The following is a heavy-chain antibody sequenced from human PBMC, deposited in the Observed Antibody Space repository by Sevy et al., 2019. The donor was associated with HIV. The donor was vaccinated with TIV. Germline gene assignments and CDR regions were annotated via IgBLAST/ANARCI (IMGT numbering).Heavy chain of an antibody. D-gene: IGHD3-22*01. J-gene: IGHJ6*02. CDR1: GYSFTSYW. Sequence: GESLKISCKGSGYSFTSYWIGWVRQMPGKGLEWMGIIYPGDSDTRYSPSFQDQVTISADKSISTAYLQWSSLKASDTAMYYCARLDYYDSSGYPSYYYGMDVWGQGTTVTVSS. CDR2: IYPGDSDT. CDR3: ARLDYYDSSGYPSYYYGMDV. V-gene: IGHV5-51*01.